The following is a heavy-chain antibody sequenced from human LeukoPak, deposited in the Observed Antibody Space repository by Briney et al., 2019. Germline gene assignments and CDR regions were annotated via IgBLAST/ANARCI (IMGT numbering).Heavy chain of an antibody. J-gene: IGHJ6*02. D-gene: IGHD3-22*01. CDR1: GYTFTSYD. V-gene: IGHV1-8*01. Sequence: ASVKVSCKASGYTFTSYDINWVRQATGQGLEWMGWMNPNSGNTGYAQKFQGRVTMTRNTSISTAYMELSSLRSEDTAVYYCARDRVGDSSCQMDVWGQGTTVTVSS. CDR2: MNPNSGNT. CDR3: ARDRVGDSSCQMDV.